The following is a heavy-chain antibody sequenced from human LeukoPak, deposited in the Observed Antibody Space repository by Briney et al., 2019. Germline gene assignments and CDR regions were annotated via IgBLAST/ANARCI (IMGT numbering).Heavy chain of an antibody. CDR1: GGSISSYY. CDR3: ARSAMYQLLGSFDY. J-gene: IGHJ4*02. CDR2: IYYSGST. Sequence: SETLSLTCTVSGGSISSYYWSWIRRPPGKGLEWIGYIYYSGSTNYNPSLKSRVTISVDTSKNQFSLKLSSVTAADTAVYYCARSAMYQLLGSFDYWGQGTLVTVSS. D-gene: IGHD2-2*01. V-gene: IGHV4-59*01.